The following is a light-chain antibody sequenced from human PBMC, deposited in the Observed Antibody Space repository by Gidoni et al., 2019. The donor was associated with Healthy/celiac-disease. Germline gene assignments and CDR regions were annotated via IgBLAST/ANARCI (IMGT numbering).Light chain of an antibody. Sequence: DIQMTQSPSSLSASVGDRVSITCRASQSISSYLNWYQQKPGKAPKLLIYTASGLHSGVPSRFSGSGSGTDFALTISILQPEDFATYFYQRNYSTPPPITFGQGTRLEIK. J-gene: IGKJ5*01. CDR1: QSISSY. CDR2: TAS. CDR3: QRNYSTPPPIT. V-gene: IGKV1-39*01.